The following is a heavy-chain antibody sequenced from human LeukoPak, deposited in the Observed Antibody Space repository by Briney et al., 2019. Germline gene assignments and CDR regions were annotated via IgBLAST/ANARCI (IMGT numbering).Heavy chain of an antibody. J-gene: IGHJ4*02. D-gene: IGHD6-13*01. CDR3: ARGGSSWFPLDY. V-gene: IGHV3-7*04. CDR2: INQDGSEK. Sequence: GGSLRLSCAASGFTFSRYWMIWVRQAPGKGLEWVANINQDGSEKYYVDSVKGRFTVSRDNAKNSLYLQINSLSAEDTAVYYCARGGSSWFPLDYRGQGTLVTVSS. CDR1: GFTFSRYW.